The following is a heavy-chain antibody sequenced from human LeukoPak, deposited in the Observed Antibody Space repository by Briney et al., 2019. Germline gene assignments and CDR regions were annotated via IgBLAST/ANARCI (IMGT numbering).Heavy chain of an antibody. V-gene: IGHV3-11*04. D-gene: IGHD1-14*01. CDR1: GFTFSDYY. Sequence: KTGGSLRLSCAASGFTFSDYYMSWIRLTPGKGLEWVSYITGSGDIKSYVDSVKGRFTTSRDNAKNTLYLQMNSLRAEDTAVYYCARGSPVNLDYWGQGTLVTVSS. CDR2: ITGSGDIK. CDR3: ARGSPVNLDY. J-gene: IGHJ4*02.